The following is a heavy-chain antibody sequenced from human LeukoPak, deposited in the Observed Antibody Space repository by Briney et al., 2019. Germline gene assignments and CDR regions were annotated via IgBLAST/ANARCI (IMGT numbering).Heavy chain of an antibody. CDR3: AREGRHCGGDCYSFDS. CDR2: INLKRGDA. D-gene: IGHD2-21*02. J-gene: IGHJ4*02. CDR1: GYTFTDSY. V-gene: IGHV1-2*02. Sequence: ASVKVSCKASGYTFTDSYMHWVRQAPGQGLEYLAWINLKRGDAKYAQKFQGRVSMTRDTSISTAYMDLGSLRSDDTAVDYCAREGRHCGGDCYSFDSWGQGTLVTVSS.